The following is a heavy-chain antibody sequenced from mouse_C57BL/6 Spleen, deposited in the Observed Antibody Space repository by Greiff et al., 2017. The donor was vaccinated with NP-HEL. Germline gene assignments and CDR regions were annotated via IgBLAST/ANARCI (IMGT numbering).Heavy chain of an antibody. V-gene: IGHV5-16*01. CDR2: INDDGSST. D-gene: IGHD2-1*01. CDR3: ARENLLYAMDY. J-gene: IGHJ4*01. Sequence: EVKLVESEGGLVQPGSSMKLSCTASGFTFSDYYMAWVRQVPEKGLEWVANINDDGSSTYYLDSLKSRFIISSDNAKNILYLQMSSLKSEDTATYYCARENLLYAMDYWGQGTSVTVSS. CDR1: GFTFSDYY.